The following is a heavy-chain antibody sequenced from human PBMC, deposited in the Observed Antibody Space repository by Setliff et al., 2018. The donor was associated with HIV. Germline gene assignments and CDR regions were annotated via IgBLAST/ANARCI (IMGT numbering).Heavy chain of an antibody. CDR1: GDTLSSYS. D-gene: IGHD3-10*01. CDR2: IVPLVGLA. V-gene: IGHV1-69*10. CDR3: VRDPWGSGSFGSIHF. J-gene: IGHJ4*02. Sequence: SVKVSCKASGDTLSSYSISWVRQAPGQGLEWMGAIVPLVGLADYAQKFQGRLTLTGDKSTNIVYMDLSSLTFEDTAVYFCVRDPWGSGSFGSIHFWGPGTLVTVSS.